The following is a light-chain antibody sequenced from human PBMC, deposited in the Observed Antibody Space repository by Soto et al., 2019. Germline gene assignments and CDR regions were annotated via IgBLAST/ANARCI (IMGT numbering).Light chain of an antibody. J-gene: IGLJ3*02. CDR2: DVN. CDR3: CSYAGRYNFWV. CDR1: NSDIGGYNY. Sequence: QSALTQPRSVSGSPGQSVTISCTGTNSDIGGYNYVSWYQQHPGKAPKVMIYDVNRRPSGVPDRFSGSKSGNTASLTISGLQAEDEDDYYCCSYAGRYNFWVFGGGTQLTVL. V-gene: IGLV2-11*01.